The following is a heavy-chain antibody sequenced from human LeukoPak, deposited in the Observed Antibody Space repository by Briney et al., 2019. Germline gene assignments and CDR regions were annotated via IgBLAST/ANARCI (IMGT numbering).Heavy chain of an antibody. CDR2: TYYRSKWYY. CDR3: ARAFALDF. D-gene: IGHD3-3*02. CDR1: GDTVSSNSAA. Sequence: SQTLSLTSDISGDTVSSNSAAWNWIRQSPSRGLEWLGRTYYRSKWYYDYAVSVKSRITISPDTSKNQFSLQLNSVTADDTAVYYCARAFALDFWGQGTTVTVSS. J-gene: IGHJ3*01. V-gene: IGHV6-1*01.